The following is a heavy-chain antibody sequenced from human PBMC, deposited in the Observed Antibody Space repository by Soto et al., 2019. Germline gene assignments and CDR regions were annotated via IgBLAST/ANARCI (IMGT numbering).Heavy chain of an antibody. Sequence: GASVKVSCKASGYTFTSYDINWVRQATGQGFEYLGWMNPNSGNTGYVKKFQGRVTISRDNSKNTLYLQMNSLRAEDTAVYYCAKDGGGYGDYFDYWGQGTLVTRLL. CDR2: MNPNSGNT. CDR1: GYTFTSYD. D-gene: IGHD4-17*01. J-gene: IGHJ4*02. CDR3: AKDGGGYGDYFDY. V-gene: IGHV1-8*01.